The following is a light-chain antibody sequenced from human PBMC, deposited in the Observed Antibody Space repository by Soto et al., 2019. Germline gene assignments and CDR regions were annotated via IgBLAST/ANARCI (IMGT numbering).Light chain of an antibody. CDR2: WAS. CDR1: QSVLYSSNNKNY. J-gene: IGKJ1*01. Sequence: DIVMTQSPDSLAVSLGERATINCKSSQSVLYSSNNKNYLAWYQQKPGQPPKLLIYWASIRESGVPDRFIGRGSGTDFTLTISSLQAEDVAVYYCQQYYSPWSFGQGTKVEIK. V-gene: IGKV4-1*01. CDR3: QQYYSPWS.